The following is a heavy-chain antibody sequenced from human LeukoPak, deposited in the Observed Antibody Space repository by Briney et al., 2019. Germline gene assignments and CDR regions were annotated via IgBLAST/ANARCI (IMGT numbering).Heavy chain of an antibody. J-gene: IGHJ4*02. D-gene: IGHD3/OR15-3a*01. V-gene: IGHV3-7*01. CDR3: ARGGDWYYFDR. CDR1: GFTLSSPW. CDR2: LKLDGGER. Sequence: GGALIPSCAASGFTLSSPWRIGLRQARGRGLGGVASLKLDGGERYYVGSVKGRFTISRDNAANSLSLEMNSLRGEDTAMYYCARGGDWYYFDRWGRGTLVTVSS.